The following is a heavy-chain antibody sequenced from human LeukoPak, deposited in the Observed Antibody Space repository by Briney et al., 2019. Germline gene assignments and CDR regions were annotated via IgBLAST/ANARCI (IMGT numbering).Heavy chain of an antibody. J-gene: IGHJ4*02. V-gene: IGHV3-15*01. CDR1: GFTFYNAW. CDR2: IKSKIDGGTA. Sequence: AGGSLRLSCAASGFTFYNAWMSWVRQAPGKGLEWVGRIKSKIDGGTADYAAPVKGRFTMSRDDSKNMLYLQMNSLKTEDTAVYYCNTVYYYGSGSYSGYWGQGTLATVSS. CDR3: NTVYYYGSGSYSGY. D-gene: IGHD3-10*01.